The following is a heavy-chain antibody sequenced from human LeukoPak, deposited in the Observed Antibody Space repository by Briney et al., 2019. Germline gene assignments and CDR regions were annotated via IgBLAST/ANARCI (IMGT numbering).Heavy chain of an antibody. D-gene: IGHD5-24*01. CDR1: GGSISSGDYY. V-gene: IGHV4-39*07. Sequence: PSETLSLTCTVSGGSISSGDYYWSWIRQPPGKGLEWIGEINHSGSTNYNPSLKSRVTISVDTSKNQFSLKLSSVTAADTAVYYCASMLADGYNAPHFDYWGQGTLVTVSS. J-gene: IGHJ4*02. CDR2: INHSGST. CDR3: ASMLADGYNAPHFDY.